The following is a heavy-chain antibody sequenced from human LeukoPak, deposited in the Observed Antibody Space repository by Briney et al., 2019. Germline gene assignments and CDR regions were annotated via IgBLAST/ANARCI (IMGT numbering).Heavy chain of an antibody. CDR2: ISGSGGST. V-gene: IGHV3-23*01. J-gene: IGHJ4*02. CDR3: AKRYCSSTSCYVDY. Sequence: GGSLRLSCAASGFTFSSYAMSWVRQAPGKGLEWVSAISGSGGSTYYADSVKGRFTISRDNSKNTLYLQMNSLRAEGAAVYYCAKRYCSSTSCYVDYWGQGTLVTVSS. CDR1: GFTFSSYA. D-gene: IGHD2-2*01.